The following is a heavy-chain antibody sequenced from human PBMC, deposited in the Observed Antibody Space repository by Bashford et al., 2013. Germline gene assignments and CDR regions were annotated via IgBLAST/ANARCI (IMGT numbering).Heavy chain of an antibody. CDR2: INPDSGKT. CDR1: GYTFTSYD. CDR3: TTWLAHHFDY. D-gene: IGHD6-19*01. Sequence: VASVKVSCKASGYTFTSYDINWVRQATGQGLEWMGWINPDSGKTGYEQKFQGRVTMTRDTSISTAYMELSSLRPDDTAVYYCTTWLAHHFDYWGQGTLVTVSS. V-gene: IGHV1-8*01. J-gene: IGHJ4*02.